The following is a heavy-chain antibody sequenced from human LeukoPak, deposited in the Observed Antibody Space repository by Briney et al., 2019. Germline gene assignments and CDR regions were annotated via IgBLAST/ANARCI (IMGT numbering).Heavy chain of an antibody. V-gene: IGHV4-34*01. Sequence: SETLSLTCAVYGGSFSGYYWSWIRQPPGKGLEWIGEINHSGSTNYNMSLKSRVTISVDTSKNQFSLKLSSVTAADTAVYYCARTYYYDNYFDYWGQGTLVTVSS. D-gene: IGHD3-22*01. CDR1: GGSFSGYY. CDR2: INHSGST. J-gene: IGHJ4*02. CDR3: ARTYYYDNYFDY.